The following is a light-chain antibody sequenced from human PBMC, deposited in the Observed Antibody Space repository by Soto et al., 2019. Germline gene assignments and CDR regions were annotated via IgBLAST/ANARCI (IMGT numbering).Light chain of an antibody. V-gene: IGKV3-20*01. CDR2: GAS. Sequence: EIALTQSLGPLSLSPGERATLSCRASQSVSSSYLAWYQQKPGQAHRLLIYGASSRATGIPDRFSGSGSGTDFTLTISRLEPEDFAVYYCQQYGSSPPLTFGGGTKVDIK. CDR3: QQYGSSPPLT. J-gene: IGKJ4*01. CDR1: QSVSSSY.